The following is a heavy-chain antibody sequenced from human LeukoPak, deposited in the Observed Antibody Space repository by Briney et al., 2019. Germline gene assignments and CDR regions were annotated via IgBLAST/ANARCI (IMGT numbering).Heavy chain of an antibody. CDR1: GYIYTNYG. CDR2: ISAYNGNT. D-gene: IGHD2-2*01. V-gene: IGHV1-18*01. Sequence: GASVKVSCKASGYIYTNYGISWVRQAPGQGLEWMGWISAYNGNTNYVQKFQGRVTMTTDTSTTTAYMELRSLRSDDTAVYYCARELDIVVVPVVSRHYGLDVWGQGTTVTVSS. CDR3: ARELDIVVVPVVSRHYGLDV. J-gene: IGHJ6*02.